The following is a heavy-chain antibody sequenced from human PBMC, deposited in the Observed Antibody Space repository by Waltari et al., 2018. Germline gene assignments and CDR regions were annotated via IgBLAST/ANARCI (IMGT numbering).Heavy chain of an antibody. CDR2: MKANSGGR. D-gene: IGHD3-22*01. V-gene: IGHV1-2*02. Sequence: QLQLVQSGAEVKPPGASVTDYCKADAYALTAYYXXWVRQAPGQGMENMGWMKANSGGRNKGKGLKGRVTMTRDRSIGTAYMELTRLRSDDTAVYYCARSSYESSRYYPFDYWGQGTLVTVSS. J-gene: IGHJ4*02. CDR3: ARSSYESSRYYPFDY. CDR1: AYALTAYY.